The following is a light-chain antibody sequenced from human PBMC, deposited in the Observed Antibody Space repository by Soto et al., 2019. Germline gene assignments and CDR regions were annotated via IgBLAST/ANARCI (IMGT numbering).Light chain of an antibody. CDR1: SSDVGGYNY. J-gene: IGLJ2*01. CDR3: NSYAGSNNFV. CDR2: EVS. Sequence: QSALTQPPSASGSPGQSVTISCTGTSSDVGGYNYVSWYQKHPGKAPKLMIYEVSKRPSGVPYRFPGPKSGNTASLTVSGLQGEDEADYYCNSYAGSNNFVFRGGTKVTVL. V-gene: IGLV2-8*01.